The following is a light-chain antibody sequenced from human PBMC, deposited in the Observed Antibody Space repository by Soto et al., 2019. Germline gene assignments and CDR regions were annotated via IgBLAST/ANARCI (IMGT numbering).Light chain of an antibody. J-gene: IGLJ1*01. V-gene: IGLV4-60*02. CDR1: SGHSSYI. Sequence: QLVLTQSSSASASLGSSVKLTCTLSSGHSSYIIAWHQQQPGKAPRYLMKLEGSGSYNKGSGVPDRFSGSSSGADRYLTISNLQFEDEADDYCETGDSNTRVFGTGTKVTVL. CDR3: ETGDSNTRV. CDR2: LEGSGSY.